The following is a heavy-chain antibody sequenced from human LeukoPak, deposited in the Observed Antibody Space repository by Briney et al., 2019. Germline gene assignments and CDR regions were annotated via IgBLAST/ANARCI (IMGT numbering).Heavy chain of an antibody. CDR3: ARASRHSSSAAFDY. CDR1: GFTFSSYA. V-gene: IGHV3-30-3*01. CDR2: ISYDGSNK. J-gene: IGHJ4*02. D-gene: IGHD6-6*01. Sequence: PGRSLRLSCAASGFTFSSYAMHWVRQAPGKGLEWVAVISYDGSNKYYADSVRGRFTISRDNSKNTLFLQMNSLRAEDTAVYYCARASRHSSSAAFDYWGQGTLVTVSS.